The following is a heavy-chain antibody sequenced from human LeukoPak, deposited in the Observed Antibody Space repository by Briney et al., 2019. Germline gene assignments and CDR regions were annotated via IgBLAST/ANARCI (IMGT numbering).Heavy chain of an antibody. J-gene: IGHJ5*02. CDR3: ARDPNYYYDSSGYYKNWFDP. CDR1: GGTISSYA. D-gene: IGHD3-22*01. Sequence: SVKVSCKASGGTISSYAISWVRQAPGQGLEWMGRIIPIFGIANYAQKFQGRVTITADKSTSTAYMELSSLRSEDTAVYYCARDPNYYYDSSGYYKNWFDPWGQGTLVTVSS. V-gene: IGHV1-69*04. CDR2: IIPIFGIA.